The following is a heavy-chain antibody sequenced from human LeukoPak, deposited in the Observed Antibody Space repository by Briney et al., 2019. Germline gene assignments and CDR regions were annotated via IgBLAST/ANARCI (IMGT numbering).Heavy chain of an antibody. CDR3: ARTLGIVGVSALDAFDI. Sequence: GESLKISCKGSGYSFTSYWIGWVRQMPGKGLEWMGIIYPGDSDTRYSPSFQGQVTISADKFISTAYLQWSSLKASDTAMYYCARTLGIVGVSALDAFDIWGQGTMVTVSS. J-gene: IGHJ3*02. CDR1: GYSFTSYW. V-gene: IGHV5-51*01. CDR2: IYPGDSDT. D-gene: IGHD1-26*01.